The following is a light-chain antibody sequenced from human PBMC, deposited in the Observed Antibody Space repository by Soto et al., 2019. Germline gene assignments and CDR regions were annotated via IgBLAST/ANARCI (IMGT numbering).Light chain of an antibody. Sequence: QSALTQPASVSGSPGQSITISCAGTSSDVGSHNLVSWYQHYPGKAPKLIIFEASKRPSGVSNRFSGSKSGSTASLTISGLQAEDEADYYCCSNAAGSTYVFGTGTKLTVL. CDR1: SSDVGSHNL. CDR3: CSNAAGSTYV. V-gene: IGLV2-23*01. CDR2: EAS. J-gene: IGLJ1*01.